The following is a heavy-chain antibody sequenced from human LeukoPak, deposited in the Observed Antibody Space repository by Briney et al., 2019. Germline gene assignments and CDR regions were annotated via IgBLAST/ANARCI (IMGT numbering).Heavy chain of an antibody. V-gene: IGHV3-21*01. Sequence: GGSLRLSCVVSGFTFSDYNMNWVRQAPGKGLEWVSSISRSNSYIYYADSVTGRFTISRDNAKNSLYLQMNSLRAEDTAVYYCARRATTDRGYSYGLDYWGQGTLVTVAS. CDR1: GFTFSDYN. J-gene: IGHJ4*02. CDR2: ISRSNSYI. CDR3: ARRATTDRGYSYGLDY. D-gene: IGHD5-18*01.